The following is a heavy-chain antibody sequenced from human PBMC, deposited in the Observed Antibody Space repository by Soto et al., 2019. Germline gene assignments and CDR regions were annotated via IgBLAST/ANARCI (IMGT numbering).Heavy chain of an antibody. J-gene: IGHJ5*02. D-gene: IGHD3-3*01. CDR1: GYPFTTYY. Sequence: GASVKVSCKTSGYPFTTYYVHWVRQAPGHGLEWMGIINSNNGATTYAQNFQDRVTMIRDTSTSTVHMELSSLRSEDTAIYFCAREKAGLFGPWGQGTLVTVSS. CDR2: INSNNGAT. CDR3: AREKAGLFGP. V-gene: IGHV1-46*01.